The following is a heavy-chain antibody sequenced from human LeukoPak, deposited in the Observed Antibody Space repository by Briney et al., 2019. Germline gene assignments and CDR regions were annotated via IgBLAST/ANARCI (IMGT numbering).Heavy chain of an antibody. J-gene: IGHJ6*03. Sequence: GGSLRLSCAASGFTVSSNYMSWVRQAPGKGLEWVSVIYSGGSTYYADSVKGRFTISRDNSKNTLYLQMNSLRAEDTAVYYCAREGVSIAVAGQIKAYYYYYMDVWGKGTTVTISS. V-gene: IGHV3-53*01. CDR2: IYSGGST. D-gene: IGHD6-19*01. CDR3: AREGVSIAVAGQIKAYYYYYMDV. CDR1: GFTVSSNY.